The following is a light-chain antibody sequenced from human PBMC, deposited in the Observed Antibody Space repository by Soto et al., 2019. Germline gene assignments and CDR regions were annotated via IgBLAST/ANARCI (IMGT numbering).Light chain of an antibody. CDR3: QQSYRTPT. J-gene: IGKJ5*01. V-gene: IGKV1-39*01. CDR2: GAS. CDR1: QSISGS. Sequence: MTQSPASPPASLVVCVSFSCRASQSISGSLNWYQQKPGKAPKLLIYGASTLQSGVPSRFSGSGSGTDYTLTISSLQTEDFATYYCQQSYRTPTFGQGTRLEIK.